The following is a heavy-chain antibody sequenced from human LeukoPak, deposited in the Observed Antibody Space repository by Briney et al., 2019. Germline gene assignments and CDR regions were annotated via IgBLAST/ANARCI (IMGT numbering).Heavy chain of an antibody. CDR1: GGSISSYY. J-gene: IGHJ6*02. Sequence: SETLSLTCTVAGGSISSYYSSWIRQPPGKGLEWLGYIYDSGSTNYNPSLKSRVTISVDTSKNQFSLKLSSVTAADTAVYYCARGGSGYDSFYYYGMDVWGQGTTVTVSS. CDR3: ARGGSGYDSFYYYGMDV. CDR2: IYDSGST. V-gene: IGHV4-59*01. D-gene: IGHD5-12*01.